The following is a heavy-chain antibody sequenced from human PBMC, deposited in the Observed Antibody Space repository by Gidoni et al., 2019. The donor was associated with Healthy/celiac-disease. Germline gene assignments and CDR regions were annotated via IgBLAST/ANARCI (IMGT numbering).Heavy chain of an antibody. CDR3: AKKDTIFGFLDAFDI. Sequence: EVQLLESGGGLVQPGGSLRLSCAVSGFTFSSYAMSWVRQAPGKGLEWVSGISGSGGSIYYADSVKGRFTISRDNSKNTLYLQMNSLRAEDTAVYYCAKKDTIFGFLDAFDIWGQGTMVTVS. D-gene: IGHD3-3*01. CDR1: GFTFSSYA. CDR2: ISGSGGSI. J-gene: IGHJ3*02. V-gene: IGHV3-23*01.